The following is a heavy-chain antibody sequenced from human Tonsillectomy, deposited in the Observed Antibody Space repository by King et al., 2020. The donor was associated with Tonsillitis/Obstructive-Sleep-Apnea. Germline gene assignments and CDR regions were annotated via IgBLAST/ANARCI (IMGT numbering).Heavy chain of an antibody. CDR1: GFSLSTSGMC. V-gene: IGHV2-70*11. J-gene: IGHJ3*02. CDR3: ARSDLSIAEPGTDAFDI. CDR2: IDWDDDK. Sequence: VTLKESGPALVKPTQTLTLTCTFSGFSLSTSGMCVSWIRQPPGKALEWLARIDWDDDKYYSTSLKTRLTISKDTSKNQVVLTMTNMDPVDTGTYYCARSDLSIAEPGTDAFDIWGQGTMVTVSS. D-gene: IGHD6-13*01.